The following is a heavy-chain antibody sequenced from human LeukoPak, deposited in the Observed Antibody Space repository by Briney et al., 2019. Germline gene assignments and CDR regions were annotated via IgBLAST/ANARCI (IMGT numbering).Heavy chain of an antibody. V-gene: IGHV3-30*18. CDR2: ISYDGSNK. J-gene: IGHJ3*02. Sequence: GGSLRLSCAASGFTFSSYGMHWVRQAPDKGLEWVAVISYDGSNKYYADSVKGRFTISRDNSKNTLYLQMNSLRAEDTAVYYCAKVARGAFDIWGQGTMVTVSS. D-gene: IGHD3-10*01. CDR1: GFTFSSYG. CDR3: AKVARGAFDI.